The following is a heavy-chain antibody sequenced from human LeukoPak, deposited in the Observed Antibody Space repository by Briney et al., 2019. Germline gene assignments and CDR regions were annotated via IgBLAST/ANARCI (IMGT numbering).Heavy chain of an antibody. CDR2: FGGTGDI. J-gene: IGHJ4*02. CDR3: AKDVLRWAFDY. CDR1: GFTFSTNA. V-gene: IGHV3-23*01. D-gene: IGHD3-16*01. Sequence: GGSLRLSCAASGFTFSTNAMAWVRQAPGKGLELVSGFGGTGDIHYADSVGGRFTISRDNSKGILYLQMDSLRAEDTAVYYCAKDVLRWAFDYWGQGTLVTVSS.